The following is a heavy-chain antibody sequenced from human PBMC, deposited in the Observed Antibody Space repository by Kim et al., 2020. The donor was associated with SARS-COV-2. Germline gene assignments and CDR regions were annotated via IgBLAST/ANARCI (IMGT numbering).Heavy chain of an antibody. Sequence: RIYYADSVKDRFTISRDNSKNSVYLQMGSLRPEDMAVYYCARIGELGTYDYWGQGALVTVSS. CDR2: RI. CDR3: ARIGELGTYDY. D-gene: IGHD3-10*01. J-gene: IGHJ4*02. V-gene: IGHV3-64*02.